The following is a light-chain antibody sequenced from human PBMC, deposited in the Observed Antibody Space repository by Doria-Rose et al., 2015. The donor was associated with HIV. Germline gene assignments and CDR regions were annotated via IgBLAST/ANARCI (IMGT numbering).Light chain of an antibody. Sequence: DIRMTQSPESLGMSLGERATLNCMSNQSLLYTSKNYLAWYQQKPGQPPKLLIYSASTRQSGVPARFSGSGSGTDFTLTISSLEAEDVAVYYCQQYYDTPSFGPGTTVDIK. CDR2: SAS. CDR1: QSLLYTSKNY. V-gene: IGKV4-1*01. J-gene: IGKJ3*01. CDR3: QQYYDTPS.